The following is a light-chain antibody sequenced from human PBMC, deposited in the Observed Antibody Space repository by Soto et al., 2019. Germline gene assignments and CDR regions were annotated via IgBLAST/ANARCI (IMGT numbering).Light chain of an antibody. Sequence: QSVLTQPPSASGSPGQSVTISCTGTSSDVDDYNYVSWYQHHPGKAPKLMIYEVTKRPSGVPDRFSGSKSGNTASLTVSGLQAEDEADYYCSSYAGSNNLVFGGGTKLTVL. CDR1: SSDVDDYNY. J-gene: IGLJ2*01. V-gene: IGLV2-8*01. CDR2: EVT. CDR3: SSYAGSNNLV.